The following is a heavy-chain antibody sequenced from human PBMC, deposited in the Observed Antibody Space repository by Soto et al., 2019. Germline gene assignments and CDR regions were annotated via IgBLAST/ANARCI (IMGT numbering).Heavy chain of an antibody. V-gene: IGHV4-31*03. J-gene: IGHJ4*02. CDR2: IYYSGST. CDR3: ARSGVPAEVGPIDY. D-gene: IGHD2-2*01. Sequence: SETLSLTCTVSGGSIISCGYYWSWIRQHPGKGLEWIGYIYYSGSTYYNPSLKSRVTISVDTSKNQFSLKLSSVTAADTAVYYCARSGVPAEVGPIDYWGQGTLVTVSS. CDR1: GGSIISCGYY.